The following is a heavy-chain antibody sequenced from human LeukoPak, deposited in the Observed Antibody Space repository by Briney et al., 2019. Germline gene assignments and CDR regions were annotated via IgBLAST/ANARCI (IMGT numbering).Heavy chain of an antibody. CDR2: INHSGST. D-gene: IGHD3-22*01. CDR1: GGSFSGYY. Sequence: SETLSLTCAVYGGSFSGYYWSWIRQPPGKGLEWIGEINHSGSTNYNPSLKSRVTISVDTSKNQFSLKLSSVTAADTAVYYCARVVGGYDTSGYYLFFDYWGQGTLVTVSS. V-gene: IGHV4-34*01. J-gene: IGHJ4*02. CDR3: ARVVGGYDTSGYYLFFDY.